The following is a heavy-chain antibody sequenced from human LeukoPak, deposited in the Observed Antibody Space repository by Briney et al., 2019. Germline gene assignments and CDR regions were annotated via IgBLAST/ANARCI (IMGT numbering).Heavy chain of an antibody. CDR3: ASARYGYDSSGTFDY. D-gene: IGHD3-22*01. CDR2: IYTSGST. J-gene: IGHJ4*02. V-gene: IGHV4-4*07. Sequence: PSETLSLTCTVSGGSISSYYWSWIRQPAGKGLEWIGRIYTSGSTNYNPSLKSRVTISADKSKNQFSLKLSSVTAADTAVYYCASARYGYDSSGTFDYWGQGTLVTVSS. CDR1: GGSISSYY.